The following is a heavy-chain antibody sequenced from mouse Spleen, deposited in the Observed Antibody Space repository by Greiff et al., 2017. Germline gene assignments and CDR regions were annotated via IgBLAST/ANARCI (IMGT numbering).Heavy chain of an antibody. V-gene: IGHV1-64*01. J-gene: IGHJ4*01. CDR2: IHPNSGST. Sequence: VQLQQPGAELVKPGASVKLSCKASGYTFTSYWMHWVKQRPGRGLEWIGMIHPNSGSTNYNEKFKSKATLTVDKSSSTAYMQLSSLTSEDSAVYYCASPGYYYAMDYWGQGTSVTVSS. D-gene: IGHD2-2*01. CDR1: GYTFTSYW. CDR3: ASPGYYYAMDY.